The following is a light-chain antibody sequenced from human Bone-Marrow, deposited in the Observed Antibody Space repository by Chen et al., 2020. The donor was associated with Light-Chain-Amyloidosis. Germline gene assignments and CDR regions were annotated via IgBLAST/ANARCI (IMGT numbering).Light chain of an antibody. Sequence: DLQLTQSPSTLSASVGDRVTITCRASQPIRDYLAWYQQKPGRAPKILISNASNLQSGVPLRFGGSGSGTEFALTISSLQPDDVATYDCQQYDSCRGDFGGGTKVEIK. V-gene: IGKV1-5*03. J-gene: IGKJ4*01. CDR1: QPIRDY. CDR3: QQYDSCRGD. CDR2: NAS.